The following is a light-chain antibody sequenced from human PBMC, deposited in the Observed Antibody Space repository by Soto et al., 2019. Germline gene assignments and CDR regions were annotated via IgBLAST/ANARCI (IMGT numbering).Light chain of an antibody. CDR1: QSIDSW. Sequence: DIQMTQSPSTLSASVGDRVTITCRASQSIDSWLAWYQQKPGKAPNLLIYKASSLESGVPSRFSGSRSGTEFTLTIRSLQPDDFATYYCQQYNSYPRTFGQGTKVEVK. CDR2: KAS. J-gene: IGKJ1*01. V-gene: IGKV1-5*03. CDR3: QQYNSYPRT.